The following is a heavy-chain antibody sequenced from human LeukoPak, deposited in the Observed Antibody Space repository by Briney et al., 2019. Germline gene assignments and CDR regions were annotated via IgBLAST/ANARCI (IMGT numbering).Heavy chain of an antibody. D-gene: IGHD1-1*01. CDR1: GGSINSYY. Sequence: SETLSLTCTVSGGSINSYYWSWLRQPPGKGLEWIAYIYYSGSTNYNPSLKSRVTISVDTSKNQFSLKLTSVTAAATAVYFCARISTRVFDSWGQGTLVTASS. J-gene: IGHJ4*02. CDR2: IYYSGST. V-gene: IGHV4-59*12. CDR3: ARISTRVFDS.